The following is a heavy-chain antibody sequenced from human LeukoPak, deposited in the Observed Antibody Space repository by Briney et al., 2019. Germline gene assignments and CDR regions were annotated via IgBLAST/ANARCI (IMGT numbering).Heavy chain of an antibody. V-gene: IGHV1-8*01. CDR1: GYTFTSYD. D-gene: IGHD3-10*01. J-gene: IGHJ5*02. CDR2: MNPNSGNT. Sequence: GASVKVSCKASGYTFTSYDINWVRQATGQGLEWMGWMNPNSGNTGYAQKFQGRVTMTRNTSISTAYMELSSLRAEDTAVYYCAKAEGYYYGSGSYFSPRWFDPWGQGTLVTVSS. CDR3: AKAEGYYYGSGSYFSPRWFDP.